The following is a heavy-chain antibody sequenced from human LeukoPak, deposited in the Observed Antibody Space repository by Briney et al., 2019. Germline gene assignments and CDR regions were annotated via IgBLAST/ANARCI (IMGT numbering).Heavy chain of an antibody. J-gene: IGHJ4*02. Sequence: SETLSLTCTVSGDSISSSNYYWGWVRQPPGKGLEWIGSFYYSGRTYYNPSLKSRVTISVDTSKNQFSLRLSSVTAADTAVYYCASYGDYFDYWGQGTLVTVSS. V-gene: IGHV4-39*01. CDR1: GDSISSSNYY. CDR3: ASYGDYFDY. D-gene: IGHD4-17*01. CDR2: FYYSGRT.